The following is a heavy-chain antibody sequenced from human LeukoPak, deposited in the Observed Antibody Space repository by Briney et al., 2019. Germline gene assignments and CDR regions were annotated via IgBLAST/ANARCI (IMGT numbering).Heavy chain of an antibody. CDR3: AKDSPRITMVRGVEVDY. V-gene: IGHV3-23*01. CDR1: GFTFSSYG. CDR2: ISGSGGST. J-gene: IGHJ4*02. D-gene: IGHD3-10*01. Sequence: GGSLRLSCAASGFTFSSYGMSWVRQAPGKGLEWVSAISGSGGSTYYADSVKGRFTISRDNSKNTLYLQMNSLRAEDTAVYYCAKDSPRITMVRGVEVDYWGQGTLVTVSS.